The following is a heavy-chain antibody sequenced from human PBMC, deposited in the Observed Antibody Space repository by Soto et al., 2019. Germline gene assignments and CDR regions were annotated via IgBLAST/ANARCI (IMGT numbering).Heavy chain of an antibody. V-gene: IGHV3-23*01. D-gene: IGHD6-13*01. CDR3: AKGRQQLQYNWFDP. Sequence: PGGSLRLSCAASGFTFSSYAMSWFRQAPGKGLEWVSAISGSGGSTYYADSVKGRFTISRDNSKNTLYLQMNSLRAEDTAVYYCAKGRQQLQYNWFDPWGQGTLVTVSS. CDR1: GFTFSSYA. CDR2: ISGSGGST. J-gene: IGHJ5*02.